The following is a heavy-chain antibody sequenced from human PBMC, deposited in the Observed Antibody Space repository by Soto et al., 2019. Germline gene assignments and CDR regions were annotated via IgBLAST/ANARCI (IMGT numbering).Heavy chain of an antibody. J-gene: IGHJ4*02. CDR2: LYYSGST. CDR1: GGSISSSNYY. D-gene: IGHD1-26*01. V-gene: IGHV4-39*01. Sequence: PDNLSLTCTVSGGSISSSNYYWAWIRQSPGKGLEWVATLYYSGSTYSNPSLKSRVTISVDTSKNQFSLKLSSVTAADTAVYYCVRVLLELMSYFDYWGLVNLVTVFS. CDR3: VRVLLELMSYFDY.